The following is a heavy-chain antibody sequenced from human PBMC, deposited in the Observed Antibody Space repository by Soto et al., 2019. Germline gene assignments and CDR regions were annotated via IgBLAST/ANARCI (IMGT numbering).Heavy chain of an antibody. V-gene: IGHV4-34*01. J-gene: IGHJ4*02. CDR1: GWSVSGYY. CDR2: INHSGST. CDR3: ARGMAD. Sequence: PSETPSLTCSFYGWSVSGYYWSWIRQPPGKGLEWIGEINHSGSTNYNPSLKSRVTISVDTSKNQFSLKLSSVTAADTAVYYCARGMADWGQGTLVTVSS. D-gene: IGHD3-10*01.